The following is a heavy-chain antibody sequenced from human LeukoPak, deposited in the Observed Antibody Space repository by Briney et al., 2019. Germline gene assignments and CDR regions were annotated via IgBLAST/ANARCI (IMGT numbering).Heavy chain of an antibody. D-gene: IGHD3-22*01. CDR2: IFYTGST. CDR3: ARSANYYYDSASYGVGFDV. Sequence: SETLPLTCTVSGGSISSYYWSWIRQPPGKGLEWIGNIFYTGSTKYNPSLKSRVTISVDTSKNQFSLKLSSVTAADTAMYYCARSANYYYDSASYGVGFDVWGQGTLVTVSS. CDR1: GGSISSYY. V-gene: IGHV4-59*01. J-gene: IGHJ3*01.